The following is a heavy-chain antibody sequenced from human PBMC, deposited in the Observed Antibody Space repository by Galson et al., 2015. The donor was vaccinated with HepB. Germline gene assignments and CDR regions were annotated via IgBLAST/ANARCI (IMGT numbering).Heavy chain of an antibody. CDR3: ARGGGGSYAGAFDI. V-gene: IGHV3-13*05. J-gene: IGHJ3*02. CDR2: IGTAGDP. CDR1: GFTLSSYD. D-gene: IGHD1-26*01. Sequence: SLRLSCAASGFTLSSYDMHWVRQATGKGLEWVSAIGTAGDPYYPGSVTGRFTISRENAKTSLYLQMNSLRAGETAVYYCARGGGGSYAGAFDIWGQGTMVTVSS.